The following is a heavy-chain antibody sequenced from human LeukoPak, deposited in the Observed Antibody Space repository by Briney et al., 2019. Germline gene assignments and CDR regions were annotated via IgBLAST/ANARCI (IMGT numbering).Heavy chain of an antibody. V-gene: IGHV3-48*03. J-gene: IGHJ6*03. Sequence: GGSLRLSCAASGFTFSSYEMNWVRQAPGKGLEWVSYISSSGSTIYYADSVKGRFTISRDNAKNSLYLQMNSLRAEDTAVYYCARMENDYVWGSYRYYMDVWGKGTTVTVSS. CDR2: ISSSGSTI. CDR3: ARMENDYVWGSYRYYMDV. D-gene: IGHD3-16*02. CDR1: GFTFSSYE.